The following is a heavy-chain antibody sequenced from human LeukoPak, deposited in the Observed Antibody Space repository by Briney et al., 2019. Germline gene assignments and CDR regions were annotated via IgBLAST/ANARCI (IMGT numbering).Heavy chain of an antibody. CDR3: ARDLVYGDPYYYYGMDV. CDR2: ISSSSSYI. D-gene: IGHD4-17*01. CDR1: GFTFCSYS. V-gene: IGHV3-21*01. Sequence: PGGSLRLSCAASGFTFCSYSMNWVRQAPGKGLEWVSSISSSSSYIYYADSVKGRFTISRDNAKNSLYLQMNSLRAEDTAVYYCARDLVYGDPYYYYGMDVWGQGTTVTVSS. J-gene: IGHJ6*02.